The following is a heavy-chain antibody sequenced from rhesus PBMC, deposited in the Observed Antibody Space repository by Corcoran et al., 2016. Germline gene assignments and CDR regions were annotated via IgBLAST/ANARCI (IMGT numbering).Heavy chain of an antibody. CDR1: GGSIRNNY. Sequence: QLQLQESGPGLVKPSETLSLTCAVSGGSIRNNYWSWIRQPPGKGLGWIGRISGRGGRNDYNPSLKSRLTSSTDTSKNQFSLKLSSVTAADTAVYYCARAGLEWLSQYYCDYWGQGVLVTVSS. D-gene: IGHD3-3*01. J-gene: IGHJ4*01. CDR2: ISGRGGRN. CDR3: ARAGLEWLSQYYCDY. V-gene: IGHV4-173*01.